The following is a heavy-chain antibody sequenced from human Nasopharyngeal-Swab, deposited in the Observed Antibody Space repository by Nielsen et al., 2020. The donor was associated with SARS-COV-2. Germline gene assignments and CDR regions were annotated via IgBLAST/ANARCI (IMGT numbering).Heavy chain of an antibody. Sequence: SQTLSLTCAVYGGSFSGYYWSWIRQPPGKGLEWIGEINHSGSTNYNPSLKSRVTISVDTSKNQFSLKLSSVTAAATAVYYCAREVATGENWFDPWGQGTLVTVSS. CDR1: GGSFSGYY. V-gene: IGHV4-34*01. J-gene: IGHJ5*02. CDR3: AREVATGENWFDP. CDR2: INHSGST. D-gene: IGHD5-12*01.